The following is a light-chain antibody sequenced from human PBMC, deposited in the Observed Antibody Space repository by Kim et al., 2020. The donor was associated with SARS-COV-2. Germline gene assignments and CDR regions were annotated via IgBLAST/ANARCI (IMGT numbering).Light chain of an antibody. J-gene: IGKJ1*01. CDR1: QRVSSN. CDR3: EQYDHWPRRT. Sequence: EIVMTQSPATLSVSPGERATLSCRASQRVSSNLAWYQQKPGQAPRLLIYDASTRATGIPARFSGSWSGSEFTLTISSLQSEDSAVYYCEQYDHWPRRTFGQGTKVDIK. CDR2: DAS. V-gene: IGKV3-15*01.